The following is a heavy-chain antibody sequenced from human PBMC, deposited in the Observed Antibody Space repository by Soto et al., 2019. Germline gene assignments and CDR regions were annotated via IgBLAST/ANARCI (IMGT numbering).Heavy chain of an antibody. V-gene: IGHV4-39*07. Sequence: SETLSLTCTVSGGSISSSSYYWGWIRQPPGKGLEWIGEINHSGSTNYNPSLKSRVTISVDTSKNQFSLKLSSVTAADTAVYYCARVGRSSTLNYLGQGNLVTVSS. CDR1: GGSISSSSYY. D-gene: IGHD6-6*01. J-gene: IGHJ4*02. CDR2: INHSGST. CDR3: ARVGRSSTLNY.